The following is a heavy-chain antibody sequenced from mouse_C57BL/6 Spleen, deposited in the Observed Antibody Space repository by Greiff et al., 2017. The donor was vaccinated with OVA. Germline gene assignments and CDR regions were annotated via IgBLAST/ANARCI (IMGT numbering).Heavy chain of an antibody. J-gene: IGHJ4*01. V-gene: IGHV5-12*01. D-gene: IGHD2-3*01. CDR3: ARYEDGYSYAMDY. Sequence: EVQVVESGGGLVQPGGSLKLSCAASGFTFSDYYMYWVRQTPEKRLEWVAYISNGGGSTYYPDTVKGRFTISRDNAKNTLYLQMSRLKSEDTAMYYCARYEDGYSYAMDYWGQGTSVTVSS. CDR2: ISNGGGST. CDR1: GFTFSDYY.